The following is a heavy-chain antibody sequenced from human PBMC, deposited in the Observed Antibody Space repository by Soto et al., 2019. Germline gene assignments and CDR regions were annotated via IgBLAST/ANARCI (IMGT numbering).Heavy chain of an antibody. V-gene: IGHV1-69*02. CDR3: ARGSLVRGVIKDDAFDI. D-gene: IGHD3-10*01. J-gene: IGHJ3*02. CDR2: IIPILGIA. CDR1: GGTISSYT. Sequence: SVTVSCKASGGTISSYTISWVRQAPGQGLEWMGRIIPILGIANYAQKFQGRVTITADKSTSTAYMELSSLRSEDTAVYYCARGSLVRGVIKDDAFDIWGQGTMVTVSS.